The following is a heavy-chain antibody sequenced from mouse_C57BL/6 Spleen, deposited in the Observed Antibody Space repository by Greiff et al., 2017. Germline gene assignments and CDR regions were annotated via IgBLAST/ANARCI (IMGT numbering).Heavy chain of an antibody. CDR1: GFTFSDYG. D-gene: IGHD2-4*01. CDR2: ISSGSSTI. Sequence: EVQGVESGGGLVKPGGSLKLSCAASGFTFSDYGMHWVRQAPEKGLEWVAYISSGSSTIYYADTVQGRFTISRDNATNTLFLQMTSLRSEDTALYYCARPQHDDYDVVWYFDVWGTGTTVTVSS. J-gene: IGHJ1*03. V-gene: IGHV5-17*01. CDR3: ARPQHDDYDVVWYFDV.